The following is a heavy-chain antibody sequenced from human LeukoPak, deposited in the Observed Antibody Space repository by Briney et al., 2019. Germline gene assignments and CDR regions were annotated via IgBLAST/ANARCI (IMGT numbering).Heavy chain of an antibody. CDR3: ARGRGGGSSWTYYYYYYMDV. V-gene: IGHV3-30-3*01. D-gene: IGHD6-13*01. J-gene: IGHJ6*03. CDR1: GFTFSSYA. CDR2: ISYDGSNK. Sequence: GGSLRLSCAASGFTFSSYAMSWVRQAPGKGLEWVAVISYDGSNKYYADSVKGRFTISRDNSKNTLYLQMNSLRAEDTAVYYCARGRGGGSSWTYYYYYYMDVWGKGTTVTVSS.